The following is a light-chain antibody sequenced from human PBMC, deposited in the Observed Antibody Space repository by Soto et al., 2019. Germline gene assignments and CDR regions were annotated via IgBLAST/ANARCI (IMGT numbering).Light chain of an antibody. V-gene: IGKV3-11*01. J-gene: IGKJ5*01. CDR3: QQRHNWPIT. Sequence: IKLTQSPTTLSLSPCERATLPCRGSQTIRGLLAWYQHRPGQAPRLLIYDTSNRATGIPARFSGSGSGTDFTLTISSLEPADFGVYYCQQRHNWPITFGQGTRLEIK. CDR1: QTIRGL. CDR2: DTS.